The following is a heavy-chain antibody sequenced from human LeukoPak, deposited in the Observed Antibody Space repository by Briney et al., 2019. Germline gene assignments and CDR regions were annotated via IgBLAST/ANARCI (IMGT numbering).Heavy chain of an antibody. CDR1: GFTFSSYG. D-gene: IGHD2-8*01. V-gene: IGHV3-30*02. CDR2: IRYDGSNK. J-gene: IGHJ4*02. CDR3: AKAPRRYCTNGVYYYFDY. Sequence: GGSLRLSCAASGFTFSSYGMHWVRQAPGKGLEWVAFIRYDGSNKYYADSVKGRFTISRDNSKNTLYLQMNSLRAEDTAVYYCAKAPRRYCTNGVYYYFDYWGQGTLVTVSS.